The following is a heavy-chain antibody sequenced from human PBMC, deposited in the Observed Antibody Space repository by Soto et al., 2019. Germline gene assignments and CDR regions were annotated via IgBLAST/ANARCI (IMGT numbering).Heavy chain of an antibody. CDR1: VFPSGRYC. Sequence: QPGRPLTPPSLAPVFPSGRYCTTWVRPAPGQGLEWLATIKMDASEKSYVDSVNGRFNMSRDNAKNSLYLQMASLRADDTAVYYCAKDRASSGSNNAYDYYGMDVWGQGTTVTVAS. V-gene: IGHV3-7*01. D-gene: IGHD6-25*01. CDR3: AKDRASSGSNNAYDYYGMDV. CDR2: IKMDASEK. J-gene: IGHJ6*02.